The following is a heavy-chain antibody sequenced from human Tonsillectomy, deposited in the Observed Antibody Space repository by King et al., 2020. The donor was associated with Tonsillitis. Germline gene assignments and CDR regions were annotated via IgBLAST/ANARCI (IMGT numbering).Heavy chain of an antibody. CDR2: INPNGGVT. Sequence: VQLVESGAEVKKPGASVKVSCKASGYTFTSYYLHWVRQAPGQGLEWMGIINPNGGVTSYAQQFRGRVTMTRDTSTSIVYMQLSSLRSEDTAVYYCSRGIEMTTTQPGDSWGQGTLVTVSS. CDR3: SRGIEMTTTQPGDS. V-gene: IGHV1-46*03. J-gene: IGHJ4*02. D-gene: IGHD5-24*01. CDR1: GYTFTSYY.